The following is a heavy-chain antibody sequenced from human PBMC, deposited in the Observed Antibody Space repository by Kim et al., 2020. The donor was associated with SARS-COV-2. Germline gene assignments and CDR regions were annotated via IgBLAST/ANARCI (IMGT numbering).Heavy chain of an antibody. CDR3: ARHATSSGGYSPLYDFDY. CDR2: IYYTGST. J-gene: IGHJ4*01. Sequence: SETLSLTCSVSSGSINNYYWSWIRQPPGKGLEWIGYIYYTGSTNYNPSLKSRVTISVVTSKNQFSLRLSSVTAADTAVYYCARHATSSGGYSPLYDFDY. CDR1: SGSINNYY. V-gene: IGHV4-59*08. D-gene: IGHD1-26*01.